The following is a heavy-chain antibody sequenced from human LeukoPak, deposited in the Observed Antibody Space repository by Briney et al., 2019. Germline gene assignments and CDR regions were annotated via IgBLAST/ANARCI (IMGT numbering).Heavy chain of an antibody. D-gene: IGHD6-13*01. CDR1: GYSISSTYY. Sequence: SETLSLTCTVSGYSISSTYYWGWIRQPPGKGLEWIATIYNGGTTFYNPSLKSRVTISVDTSKNQFSLKLSSVTAADTAVYYCARHVGYYYDSSSWYKANWFDPWGQGTLVTVSS. CDR2: IYNGGTT. V-gene: IGHV4-38-2*02. J-gene: IGHJ5*02. CDR3: ARHVGYYYDSSSWYKANWFDP.